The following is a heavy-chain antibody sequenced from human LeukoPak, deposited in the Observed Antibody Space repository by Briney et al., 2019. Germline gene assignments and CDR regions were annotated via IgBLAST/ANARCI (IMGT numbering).Heavy chain of an antibody. CDR3: GKFRYGYMGLDS. J-gene: IGHJ4*02. CDR2: INYSGSI. CDR1: GGSLSGYY. V-gene: IGHV4-34*01. D-gene: IGHD5-24*01. Sequence: PSETLSLTCRVYGGSLSGYYWTWIRQPPGKGLEWIGEINYSGSINYNPSLKSRVIMSVDTSKNQFSLNVRSVTAADTAVYYCGKFRYGYMGLDSWGQGTLVTVSS.